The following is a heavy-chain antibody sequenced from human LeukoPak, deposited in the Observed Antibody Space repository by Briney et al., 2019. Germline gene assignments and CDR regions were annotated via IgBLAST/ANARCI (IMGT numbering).Heavy chain of an antibody. D-gene: IGHD3-3*01. CDR2: INPNSGAT. J-gene: IGHJ5*02. Sequence: ASVKVSCKASGYTFSGYYLHWVRQAPGQGFEWMGWINPNSGATNYAQKFQGRVTMTRDSSINTVYMELSSLRSDDTALYYCARDVGELRFLQAPYHPWGQGTLVTVSS. CDR1: GYTFSGYY. CDR3: ARDVGELRFLQAPYHP. V-gene: IGHV1-2*02.